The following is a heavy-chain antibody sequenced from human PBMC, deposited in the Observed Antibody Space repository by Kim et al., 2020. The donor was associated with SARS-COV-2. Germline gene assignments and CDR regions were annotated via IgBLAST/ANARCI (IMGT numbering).Heavy chain of an antibody. J-gene: IGHJ4*02. CDR1: GFTFTDHA. Sequence: GGSLRLSCAASGFTFTDHAMNWVRQAPGRGLEWFSAISGSGGTTYYADSVKARFTISRDNFKNTLYLQMIGLRAEDTAIYYCAKVDCGSYNCYLINHWGQGTLVTVSS. D-gene: IGHD3-22*01. V-gene: IGHV3-23*01. CDR3: AKVDCGSYNCYLINH. CDR2: ISGSGGTT.